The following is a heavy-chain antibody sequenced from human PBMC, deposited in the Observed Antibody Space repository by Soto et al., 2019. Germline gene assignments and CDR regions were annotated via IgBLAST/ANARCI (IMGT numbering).Heavy chain of an antibody. D-gene: IGHD4-17*01. CDR1: GFPFSSYN. V-gene: IGHV3-21*01. J-gene: IGHJ4*02. CDR3: ARASHDYGALDY. CDR2: ISTWSSYS. Sequence: GGSLRLSCTAAGFPFSSYNMNWVRKAPGKGLEWVSYISTWSSYSFYADSVKGRFTISRDNSENSLYLQLDSLRDEDTAVYYCARASHDYGALDYWGQGALVTVSS.